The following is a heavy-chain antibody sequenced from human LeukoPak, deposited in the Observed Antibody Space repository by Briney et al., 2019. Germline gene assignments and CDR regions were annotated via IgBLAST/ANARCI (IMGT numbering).Heavy chain of an antibody. Sequence: SETLSLTCTVSGGSISGYSWSWIRQPPGKGLEWIGYTHYSGSSNYNPSLKSRVTISVDTSKNQFSLKVSSVTAADTAVYYCARHGGPADTQGGYYYYGMDVWGQGTTVTVSS. V-gene: IGHV4-59*01. J-gene: IGHJ6*02. CDR1: GGSISGYS. CDR2: THYSGSS. CDR3: ARHGGPADTQGGYYYYGMDV. D-gene: IGHD2-15*01.